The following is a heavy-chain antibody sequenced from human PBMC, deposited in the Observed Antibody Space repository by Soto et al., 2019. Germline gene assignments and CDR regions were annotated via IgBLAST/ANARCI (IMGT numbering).Heavy chain of an antibody. J-gene: IGHJ6*02. V-gene: IGHV3-30*18. Sequence: GGSLRLSCAASGFTFSSYGMHWVRQAPGKGLEWVAVISYDGSNKYYADSVKGRFTISRDNSKNTLYLQMNSLRAEDTAVYYCAKDWPILGNYYYYYGMDVWGQGTKVTVSS. CDR1: GFTFSSYG. CDR3: AKDWPILGNYYYYYGMDV. CDR2: ISYDGSNK. D-gene: IGHD3-3*02.